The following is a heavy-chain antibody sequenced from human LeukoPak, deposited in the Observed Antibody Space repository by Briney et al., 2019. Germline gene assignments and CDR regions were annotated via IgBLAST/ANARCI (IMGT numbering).Heavy chain of an antibody. CDR3: AKDKLWGEDYFDY. Sequence: GGSLRLSCAASGFTFSNYGMHWVRQAPGKGLKWVAFIRYDAITQYYADSVKGRFTISRDNSKNTLYLQMNSLRAEDTAIYYCAKDKLWGEDYFDYWGQGTLFTVSS. D-gene: IGHD3-16*01. CDR2: IRYDAITQ. V-gene: IGHV3-30*02. J-gene: IGHJ4*02. CDR1: GFTFSNYG.